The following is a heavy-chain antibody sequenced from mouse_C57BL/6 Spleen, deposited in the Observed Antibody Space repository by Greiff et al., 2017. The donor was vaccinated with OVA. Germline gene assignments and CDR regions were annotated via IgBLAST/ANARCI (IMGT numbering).Heavy chain of an antibody. Sequence: EVQLQESGGGLVQPGGSLKLSCAASGFTFSDYYMYWVRQTPEKRLEWVAYISNGGGSTYYPDTVKGRFTISRDNAKNTLYLQMSRLKSEDTAMYYCARREDGYEGFAYWGQGTLVTVSA. D-gene: IGHD2-2*01. J-gene: IGHJ3*01. CDR1: GFTFSDYY. V-gene: IGHV5-12*01. CDR3: ARREDGYEGFAY. CDR2: ISNGGGST.